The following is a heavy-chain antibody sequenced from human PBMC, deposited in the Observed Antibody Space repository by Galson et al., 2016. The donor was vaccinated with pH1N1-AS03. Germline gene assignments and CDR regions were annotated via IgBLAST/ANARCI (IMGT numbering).Heavy chain of an antibody. Sequence: PALVKPTQTLTLTCTFSGFSLTTDKMCVTWIRQPPGKALEWLARIDWDDDEYYSRSLRTRLTISKDTSKNQVAITMNNMDPADTGTYFCARSPGDDFYSLGMDVWGQGTTVTVS. CDR3: ARSPGDDFYSLGMDV. J-gene: IGHJ6*02. V-gene: IGHV2-70*11. D-gene: IGHD2-21*02. CDR2: IDWDDDE. CDR1: GFSLTTDKMC.